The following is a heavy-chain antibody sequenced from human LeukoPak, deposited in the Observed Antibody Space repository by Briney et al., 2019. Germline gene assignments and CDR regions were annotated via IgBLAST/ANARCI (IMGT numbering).Heavy chain of an antibody. CDR3: AVEVGATRKDAFDI. D-gene: IGHD1-26*01. Sequence: SETLSLTCTVSGGSISSSSYYWGWIRQPPGKGLEWIRSIYYSGSTYYNPSLKSRVTISVDTSKNQFSLKLSSVTAADTAVYYCAVEVGATRKDAFDIWGQGTMVTVSS. CDR2: IYYSGST. CDR1: GGSISSSSYY. J-gene: IGHJ3*02. V-gene: IGHV4-39*01.